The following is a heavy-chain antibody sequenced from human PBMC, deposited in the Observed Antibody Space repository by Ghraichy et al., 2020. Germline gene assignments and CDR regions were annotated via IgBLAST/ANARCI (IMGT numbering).Heavy chain of an antibody. V-gene: IGHV1-2*02. D-gene: IGHD3-22*01. J-gene: IGHJ4*02. Sequence: ASVKVSCKGSGFTFTAYYIHWVRQAPGQGLEWMGYINPDGSFADYAQRFQGRLVMTRDTFINTVYMELSSLRSDDTAVYYCARDDSGPESIDYWGRGTLVSVSS. CDR1: GFTFTAYY. CDR3: ARDDSGPESIDY. CDR2: INPDGSFA.